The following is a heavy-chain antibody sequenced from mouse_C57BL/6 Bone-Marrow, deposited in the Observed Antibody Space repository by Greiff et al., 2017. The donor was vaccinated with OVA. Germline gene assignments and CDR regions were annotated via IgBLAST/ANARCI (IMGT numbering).Heavy chain of an antibody. CDR3: ALLAWFAY. J-gene: IGHJ3*01. CDR2: IYPRSGNP. D-gene: IGHD2-10*01. CDR1: GYTFTSYG. V-gene: IGHV1-81*01. Sequence: QVHVKQSGAELARPGASVKLSCKASGYTFTSYGISWVKQRTGQGLEWIGEIYPRSGNPYYNEKFKGKATLTADKSSSTAYMELRSLTSEDSAVYFCALLAWFAYWGQGTLVTVSA.